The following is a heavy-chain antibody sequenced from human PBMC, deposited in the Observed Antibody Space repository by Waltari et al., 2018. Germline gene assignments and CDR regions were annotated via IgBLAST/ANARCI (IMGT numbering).Heavy chain of an antibody. CDR1: GGSQSRGYY. J-gene: IGHJ6*03. Sequence: QLQLQESGPGLSKRSETLSLNRGVSGGSQSRGYYWAWIRHTPGKGLVWDGRVYQTGITHYNPCRESRLRISVDASLRQFSLELNSVTAADTAVYFCARGSCTYGLCSQFYYYYYMDVWGKGTAVTVSS. CDR2: VYQTGIT. CDR3: ARGSCTYGLCSQFYYYYYMDV. V-gene: IGHV4-38-2*01. D-gene: IGHD2-8*01.